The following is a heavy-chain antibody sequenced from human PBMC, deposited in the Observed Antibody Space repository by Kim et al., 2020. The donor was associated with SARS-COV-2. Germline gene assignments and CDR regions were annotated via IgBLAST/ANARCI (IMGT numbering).Heavy chain of an antibody. J-gene: IGHJ4*02. Sequence: FTISRDNSKNTLYLQMNSLRAEDTAVYYCAKAKTHQYYDSSGYYNLNFDFWGQGTLVTVSS. CDR3: AKAKTHQYYDSSGYYNLNFDF. D-gene: IGHD3-22*01. V-gene: IGHV3-23*01.